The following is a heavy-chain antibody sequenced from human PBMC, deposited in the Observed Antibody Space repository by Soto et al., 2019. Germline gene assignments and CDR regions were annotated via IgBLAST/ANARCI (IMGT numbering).Heavy chain of an antibody. CDR3: AKDASPRPDIVVVVALHSDMDV. CDR2: ISGSGGST. Sequence: GGSLRLSCAASGFTFSSYAMSWVRQAPGKGLEWVSAISGSGGSTYYADSVKGRFTISRDNSKNTLYLQMNSLRAEDTAVYYCAKDASPRPDIVVVVALHSDMDVWGKGTTVTVSS. CDR1: GFTFSSYA. D-gene: IGHD2-15*01. V-gene: IGHV3-23*01. J-gene: IGHJ6*03.